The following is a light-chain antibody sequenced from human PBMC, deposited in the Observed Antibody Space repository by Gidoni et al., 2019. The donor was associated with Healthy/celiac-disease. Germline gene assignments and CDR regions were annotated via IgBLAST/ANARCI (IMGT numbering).Light chain of an antibody. Sequence: AIQLPQSPTALSASVGDRVTITCQASQGIRRALACYQHKPGTAPQLLIYAASRVKSGVPSLSGGGCSGTYSSLTISILHPDVFASYYCQQFNSHPPFGGGTKVEIK. CDR1: QGIRRA. CDR2: AAS. V-gene: IGKV1-13*02. CDR3: QQFNSHPP. J-gene: IGKJ4*01.